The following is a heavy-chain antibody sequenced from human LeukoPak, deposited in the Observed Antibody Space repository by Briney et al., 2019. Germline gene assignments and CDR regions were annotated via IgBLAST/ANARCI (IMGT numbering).Heavy chain of an antibody. J-gene: IGHJ5*02. CDR1: GYSFTNSW. Sequence: GEFLKISCKASGYSFTNSWIGWVRQMPGKGLEWMGIIYPGDSDTTYGPSFQGQVTISADKSISTAYLQWSSLKASDTAMYYCARLLRHCSGGSCYFSWFDPWGQGTPVTVSS. V-gene: IGHV5-51*01. CDR3: ARLLRHCSGGSCYFSWFDP. D-gene: IGHD2-15*01. CDR2: IYPGDSDT.